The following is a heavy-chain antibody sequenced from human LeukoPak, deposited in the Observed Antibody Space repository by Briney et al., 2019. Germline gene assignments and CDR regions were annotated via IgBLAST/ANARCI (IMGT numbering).Heavy chain of an antibody. CDR1: GFTFSNYV. V-gene: IGHV3-23*01. Sequence: PGGSLGLSCAASGFTFSNYVMGWVRQDPGKGLQWVSIINGSGSFTSYADSVKGRFTISRDNSKNMLYLQMNSLRAEDTAVYYCAKESGALGAPLYDYWGRGILVTASS. J-gene: IGHJ4*02. CDR2: INGSGSFT. D-gene: IGHD4/OR15-4a*01. CDR3: AKESGALGAPLYDY.